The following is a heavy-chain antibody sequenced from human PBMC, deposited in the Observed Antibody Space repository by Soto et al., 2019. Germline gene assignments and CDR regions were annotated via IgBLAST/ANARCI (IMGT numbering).Heavy chain of an antibody. CDR2: IHYSGST. CDR1: GGSISGYY. CDR3: ARRYGASFDY. J-gene: IGHJ4*02. Sequence: SETLSLTCTVSGGSISGYYWSWIRQPPGKGLEWIGYIHYSGSTNYNPSLKSRVTISVDTSKNQFSLKLSSVTAADTAVYYCARRYGASFDYWGQGTLVTVS. D-gene: IGHD4-17*01. V-gene: IGHV4-59*01.